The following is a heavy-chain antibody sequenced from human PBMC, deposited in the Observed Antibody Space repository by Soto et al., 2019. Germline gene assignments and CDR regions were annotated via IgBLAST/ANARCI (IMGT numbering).Heavy chain of an antibody. D-gene: IGHD5-12*01. CDR2: IYYTGST. V-gene: IGHV4-31*03. J-gene: IGHJ4*02. Sequence: PSETLSLTCIVSGASIRSGGFYWIWLRQSPGKGLEWIGHIYYTGSTFVSPSLKGRLTISLDTSKNQFSLDLSSVTAADTAMYYCARIEMASIKWGRGTLVTVSS. CDR3: ARIEMASIK. CDR1: GASIRSGGFY.